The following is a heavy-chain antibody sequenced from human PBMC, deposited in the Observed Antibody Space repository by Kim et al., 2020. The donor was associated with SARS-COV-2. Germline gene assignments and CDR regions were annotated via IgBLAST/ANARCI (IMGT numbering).Heavy chain of an antibody. D-gene: IGHD3-10*01. J-gene: IGHJ4*02. Sequence: SETLSLTCSVSGDSIGSFYWSWIRQTPGKGLEWIGYVYHSGTANFSPSFNSRVTLSVDMAKNQFSLTLRSVTAADTAFYYFARETTGYGELPDWGQGILVIVSS. CDR3: ARETTGYGELPD. CDR2: VYHSGTA. V-gene: IGHV4-59*01. CDR1: GDSIGSFY.